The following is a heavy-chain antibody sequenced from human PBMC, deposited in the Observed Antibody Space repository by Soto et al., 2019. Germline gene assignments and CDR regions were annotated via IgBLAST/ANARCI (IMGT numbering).Heavy chain of an antibody. CDR2: ISGSGGST. J-gene: IGHJ4*02. D-gene: IGHD3-10*01. V-gene: IGHV3-23*01. CDR3: AKASGWFGEFDY. Sequence: EVQLLESGGGLVQPGGSLRLSCAASGFTFSSYAMSWVRQAPGKGLEWVSAISGSGGSTYYADSVKGRFTISRDNSKNPRYLQMNSLRAEDTAVYYCAKASGWFGEFDYWGQGTLVTVSS. CDR1: GFTFSSYA.